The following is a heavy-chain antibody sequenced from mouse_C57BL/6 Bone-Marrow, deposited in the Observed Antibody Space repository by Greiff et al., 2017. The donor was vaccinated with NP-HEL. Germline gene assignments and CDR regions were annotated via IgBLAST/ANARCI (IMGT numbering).Heavy chain of an antibody. CDR2: IHPNSGST. V-gene: IGHV1-64*01. CDR3: ARERDYYGRAWFAY. J-gene: IGHJ3*01. D-gene: IGHD1-1*01. CDR1: GYTFTSYW. Sequence: QVQLQQPGAELVKPGASVKLSCKASGYTFTSYWMHWVKQRPGQGLEWIGMIHPNSGSTNYNEKFKSKATLTVDKSSSTAYMQLSSLTSEDSAVYYWARERDYYGRAWFAYWGQGTLVTASA.